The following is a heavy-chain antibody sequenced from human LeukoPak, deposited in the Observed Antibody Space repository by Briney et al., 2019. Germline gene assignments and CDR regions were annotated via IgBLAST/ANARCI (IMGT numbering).Heavy chain of an antibody. V-gene: IGHV5-51*01. Sequence: GESLKISCKGSGYSFTSYWIGWVRQMPGKGLEWMGIIYPGDSDTRYSPSFQGQVTISADKSISAAYLQWSSLRASDTAMYYCARQQAAYAFDIWGQGTMVTVSS. CDR3: ARQQAAYAFDI. J-gene: IGHJ3*02. CDR2: IYPGDSDT. CDR1: GYSFTSYW.